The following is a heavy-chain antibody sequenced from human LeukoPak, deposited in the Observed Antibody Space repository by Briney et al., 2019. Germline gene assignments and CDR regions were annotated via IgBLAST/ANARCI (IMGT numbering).Heavy chain of an antibody. J-gene: IGHJ4*02. V-gene: IGHV4-31*03. CDR1: GGSISSGGYY. D-gene: IGHD1-20*01. Sequence: SQTLSLTCTVSGGSISSGGYYWSWIRQHPGQDLEWIGYIYYSGSTYYNPSLKSRVTISVDTSKNQFSLKLSSVTAADTAVYYCARAGITGMWYWGQGTLVTVSS. CDR2: IYYSGST. CDR3: ARAGITGMWY.